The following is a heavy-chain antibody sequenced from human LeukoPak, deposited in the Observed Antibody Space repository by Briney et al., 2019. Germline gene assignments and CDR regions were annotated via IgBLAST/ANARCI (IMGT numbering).Heavy chain of an antibody. J-gene: IGHJ4*02. CDR3: ARGARAGYNLEPFDY. V-gene: IGHV4-39*02. D-gene: IGHD5-24*01. CDR1: GGSISSSSAY. Sequence: SETLSLTCTVSGGSISSSSAYWGWIRQPPGKGLEWIGSIYYSKNTYYNPSLKSRVTISADTSKNQFSLTLSSVTAADTAVYYCARGARAGYNLEPFDYWGQGTLVTVSS. CDR2: IYYSKNT.